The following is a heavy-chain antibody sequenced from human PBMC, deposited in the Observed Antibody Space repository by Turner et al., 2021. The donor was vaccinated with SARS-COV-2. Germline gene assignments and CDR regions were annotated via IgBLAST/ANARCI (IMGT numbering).Heavy chain of an antibody. CDR1: GFTFGDFA. J-gene: IGHJ5*02. D-gene: IGHD6-13*01. CDR2: IRSKAYGGTT. Sequence: EVQLVESGGGLVQPGRSLRLSCTASGFTFGDFAMSWFRQAPGKGLEWVGFIRSKAYGGTTEYAASVKGRFTISRDDSKSIAYLQMNSLRTEDTAVYYCTRIRLAAAGPPFDPWGQGTLVTVSS. V-gene: IGHV3-49*03. CDR3: TRIRLAAAGPPFDP.